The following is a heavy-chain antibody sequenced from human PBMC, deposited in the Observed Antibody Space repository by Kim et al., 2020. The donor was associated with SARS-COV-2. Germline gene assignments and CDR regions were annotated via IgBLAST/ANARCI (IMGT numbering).Heavy chain of an antibody. CDR3: ARERDYYDSSGFCDY. D-gene: IGHD3-22*01. V-gene: IGHV4-31*02. J-gene: IGHJ4*02. Sequence: PSLKSRVIISVDTSKNQFSLKRSSVTAADTAVYYCARERDYYDSSGFCDYWGQGTLVTVSS.